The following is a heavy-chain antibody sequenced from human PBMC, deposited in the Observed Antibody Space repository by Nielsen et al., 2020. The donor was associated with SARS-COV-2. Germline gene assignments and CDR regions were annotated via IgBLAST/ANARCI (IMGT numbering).Heavy chain of an antibody. CDR3: AREIFYTNYGRKYFDL. J-gene: IGHJ2*01. CDR1: GFSFSKYS. V-gene: IGHV3-21*01. Sequence: GGSLRLSCAASGFSFSKYSMAWVRQTPGKGLEWVSSIGSSSSFIYYTDSVEGRFTTSRDNAENSLFLQMNSLRAEDTAVYYCAREIFYTNYGRKYFDLWGRGSLVTVSS. D-gene: IGHD4-11*01. CDR2: IGSSSSFI.